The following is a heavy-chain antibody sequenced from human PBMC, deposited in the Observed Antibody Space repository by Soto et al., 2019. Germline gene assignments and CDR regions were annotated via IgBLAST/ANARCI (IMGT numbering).Heavy chain of an antibody. J-gene: IGHJ5*02. CDR1: GGSFSGYY. CDR3: ARVSGRYSSGQNSFDP. V-gene: IGHV3-7*05. D-gene: IGHD6-19*01. Sequence: PSETLSLTCAVYGGSFSGYYWSWIRQPPGKGLEWVGNIKQDGGEKNYVDSVKGRFTISRDNAKNSLYLQMNSLRADDTALYYCARVSGRYSSGQNSFDPWGQGTLVTVS. CDR2: IKQDGGEK.